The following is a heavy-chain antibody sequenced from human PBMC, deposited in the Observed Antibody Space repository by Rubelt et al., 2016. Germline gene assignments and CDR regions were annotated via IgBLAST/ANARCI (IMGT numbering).Heavy chain of an antibody. D-gene: IGHD4-11*01. Sequence: QVQLQQWGAGLLKPSETLSLTCAVYGGSFSGYYWSWIRQPPGKGLEWIGEINHSGSTNYNPSPRSGVTKYVETSKNKCSLRLGYVTAADTAVYYCAGDDYSNYREIDYWGQGTLVTVSS. CDR1: GGSFSGYY. CDR2: INHSGST. J-gene: IGHJ4*02. V-gene: IGHV4-34*01. CDR3: AGDDYSNYREIDY.